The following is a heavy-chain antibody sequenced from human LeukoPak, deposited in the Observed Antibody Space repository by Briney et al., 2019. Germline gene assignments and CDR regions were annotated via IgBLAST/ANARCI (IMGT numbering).Heavy chain of an antibody. CDR1: GYTFTSYG. V-gene: IGHV1-18*01. CDR2: ISAYNGNT. CDR3: ARTIYYGDSKIGEY. Sequence: GASVKVSCKASGYTFTSYGISLVRQAPGQGLEWMGWISAYNGNTNYAQKLQGRVTMTTDTSTSTAYMELRSLRSDDTAVYYCARTIYYGDSKIGEYWGLGTLVTVSS. D-gene: IGHD4-17*01. J-gene: IGHJ4*02.